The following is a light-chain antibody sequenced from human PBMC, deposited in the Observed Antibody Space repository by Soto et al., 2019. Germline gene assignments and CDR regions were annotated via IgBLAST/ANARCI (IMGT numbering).Light chain of an antibody. CDR2: DAT. CDR1: KVGSKI. V-gene: IGLV3-21*02. J-gene: IGLJ1*01. Sequence: SYELTQPPSVSVAPGQTAMITCGGDKVGSKIVDWYQQRPGQAPVAVVFDATDRPSGIPDGYSASRSGDTATLTITRVDAGDEADYYCQVWASTAEFLVFGSGTQVTVL. CDR3: QVWASTAEFLV.